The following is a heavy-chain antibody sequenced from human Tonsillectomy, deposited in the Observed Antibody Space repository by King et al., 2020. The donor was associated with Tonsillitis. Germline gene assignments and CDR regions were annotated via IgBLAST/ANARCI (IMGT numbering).Heavy chain of an antibody. Sequence: VQLQESGPGLVKPSETLSLTCTVSGGSISSYYWSWIRQPAGKGLEWIGRIYTSGSTNYNPSLKSRVTMSVDTSKNQFSLQLSTVTAADTAVYYCARVTYYDFWSGFQTGAFDIWGQGTMVTVSS. CDR2: IYTSGST. D-gene: IGHD3-3*01. CDR1: GGSISSYY. CDR3: ARVTYYDFWSGFQTGAFDI. J-gene: IGHJ3*02. V-gene: IGHV4-4*07.